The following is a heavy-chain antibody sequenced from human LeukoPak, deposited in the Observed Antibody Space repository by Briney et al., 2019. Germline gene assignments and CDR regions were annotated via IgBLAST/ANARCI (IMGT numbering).Heavy chain of an antibody. CDR2: IIPIFGTA. D-gene: IGHD5-24*01. Sequence: GSSVKVSCKASGGTFSSYAISWVRQAPGQGLEGMGGIIPIFGTANYAQKFQGRVTITADKSTSTDYLELSSLRSEDTAVYYCARDNSVRDEAWWFNPWGQGTLVTVSS. J-gene: IGHJ5*02. V-gene: IGHV1-69*06. CDR3: ARDNSVRDEAWWFNP. CDR1: GGTFSSYA.